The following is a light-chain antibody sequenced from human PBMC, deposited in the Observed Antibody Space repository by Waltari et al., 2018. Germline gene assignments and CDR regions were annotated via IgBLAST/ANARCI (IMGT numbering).Light chain of an antibody. Sequence: NFMLTQPHSVSESPGKTVTISCTRRRRSLASNYGQWSQQRPGSSPTTVIYEDNQRPSGVPDLFSGALDSSSNSATLTISGLKTEDESDYYCQSYDSSNSVVFGGGTKLTVL. CDR1: RRSLASNY. J-gene: IGLJ2*01. CDR2: EDN. CDR3: QSYDSSNSVV. V-gene: IGLV6-57*01.